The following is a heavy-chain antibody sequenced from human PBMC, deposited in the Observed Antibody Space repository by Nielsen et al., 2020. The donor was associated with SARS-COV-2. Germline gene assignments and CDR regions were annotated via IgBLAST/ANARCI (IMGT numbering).Heavy chain of an antibody. J-gene: IGHJ4*02. CDR1: GFTFSSYA. CDR2: ISYDGNNK. D-gene: IGHD6-19*01. CDR3: AKGPWYSSGWYHYYFDY. V-gene: IGHV3-30*09. Sequence: GESLKISCAASGFTFSSYAMHWVRQAPGKGLEWLAVISYDGNNKYYADSVRGRFAISRDNSKNTLYLQMNSLRAEDTAVYYCAKGPWYSSGWYHYYFDYWGQGTLVTVSS.